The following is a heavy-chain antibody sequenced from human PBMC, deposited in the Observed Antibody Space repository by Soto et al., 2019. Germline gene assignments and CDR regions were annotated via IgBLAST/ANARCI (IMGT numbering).Heavy chain of an antibody. CDR2: SRNKGNSYTT. CDR3: ARRSWSHKHLDY. Sequence: EVQLVESGGGLVQPGGSLRLSCAASGFTFSDHYMDWVRQAPGKGLEWVGRSRNKGNSYTTEYAASVKGRFIISRDESKNSLYLQMNSLKIEDTSVYYCARRSWSHKHLDYWGQGTLVTVSS. V-gene: IGHV3-72*01. J-gene: IGHJ4*02. CDR1: GFTFSDHY. D-gene: IGHD3-3*01.